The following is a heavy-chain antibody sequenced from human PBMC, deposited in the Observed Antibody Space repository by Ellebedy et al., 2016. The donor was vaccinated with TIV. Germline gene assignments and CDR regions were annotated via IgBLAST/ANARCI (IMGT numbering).Heavy chain of an antibody. V-gene: IGHV3-48*04. J-gene: IGHJ4*02. CDR3: ARENWYNDY. CDR2: ISSGSRTI. D-gene: IGHD1/OR15-1a*01. Sequence: PGGSLRLSCAASGFTFSDYSMNWVRQAPGKGLEWLSYISSGSRTILYADSVKGRFTISRDNAKNSVYLQMNSLRAEDTAVYYCARENWYNDYWGQGTLVTVSS. CDR1: GFTFSDYS.